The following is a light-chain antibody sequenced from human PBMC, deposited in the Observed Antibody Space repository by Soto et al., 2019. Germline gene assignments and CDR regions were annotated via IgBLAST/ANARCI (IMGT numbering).Light chain of an antibody. CDR2: PIS. CDR1: QRIGTY. J-gene: IGKJ2*01. CDR3: QQSYSTPYT. Sequence: IQMTQSPSSLSASVGDRVTITCRASQRIGTYLNWYQQRPGRAPKLLISPISTLQRGVPSRFSGSASGTDFTLPITGLQPEDFATYYCQQSYSTPYTFGQGTKLEIK. V-gene: IGKV1-39*01.